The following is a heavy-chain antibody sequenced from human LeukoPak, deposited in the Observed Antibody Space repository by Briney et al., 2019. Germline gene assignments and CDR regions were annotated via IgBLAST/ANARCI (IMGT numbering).Heavy chain of an antibody. Sequence: GGSLRLSCAASGLISSSYAMSWVRQAPGKGLEWVSAISGSGGSTYYADSVKGRFTISRDNSKNTLDLQMNSLRAEDTAVYYCAKGVYYYDSSGYYYTYYFDYWGQGTLVTVSS. D-gene: IGHD3-22*01. V-gene: IGHV3-23*01. CDR2: ISGSGGST. J-gene: IGHJ4*02. CDR1: GLISSSYA. CDR3: AKGVYYYDSSGYYYTYYFDY.